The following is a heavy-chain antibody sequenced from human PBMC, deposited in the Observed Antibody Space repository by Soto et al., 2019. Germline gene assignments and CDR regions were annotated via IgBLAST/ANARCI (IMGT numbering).Heavy chain of an antibody. J-gene: IGHJ4*02. CDR1: GGTFSSYT. CDR2: IIPILGIA. V-gene: IGHV1-69*02. Sequence: QVQLVQSGAEVKKPGSSVKVSCKASGGTFSSYTISWVRQAPGQGLEWMGRIIPILGIANYAQKFQGRVTITADKSTSTAYMELSRLRSDDTAVYYCARGGSGYDIDYWGQGTLVTVSS. D-gene: IGHD5-12*01. CDR3: ARGGSGYDIDY.